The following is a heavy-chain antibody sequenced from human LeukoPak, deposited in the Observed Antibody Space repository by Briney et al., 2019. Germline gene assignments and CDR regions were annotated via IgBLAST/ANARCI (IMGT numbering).Heavy chain of an antibody. CDR2: IYYSGST. CDR1: GGSISSYY. V-gene: IGHV4-59*01. D-gene: IGHD5-24*01. Sequence: SETLSLTCTVSGGSISSYYWSWIRQPPGKGLEWIGYIYYSGSTNYNPSLKSRVTISVDTSKNQFSLKLSSVTAADTAVYYCARARWLQDIDYWGQGTLVTVSS. J-gene: IGHJ4*02. CDR3: ARARWLQDIDY.